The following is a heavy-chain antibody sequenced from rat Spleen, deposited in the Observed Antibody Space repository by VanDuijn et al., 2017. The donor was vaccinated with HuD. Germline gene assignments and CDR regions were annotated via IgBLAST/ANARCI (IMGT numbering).Heavy chain of an antibody. D-gene: IGHD1-1*01. CDR2: INKDSSII. CDR3: ATQFITTVVTDY. Sequence: EVKLVESGGGLVQPGRSLKLSCAASGFNFNDCWMGWVRQAPGKGLEWIGEINKDSSIIDYSPSLKDKFTISRDNAQNTLYLQMSKLGSEDTATYYCATQFITTVVTDYWGQGVMVTVSS. CDR1: GFNFNDCW. J-gene: IGHJ2*01. V-gene: IGHV4-2*01.